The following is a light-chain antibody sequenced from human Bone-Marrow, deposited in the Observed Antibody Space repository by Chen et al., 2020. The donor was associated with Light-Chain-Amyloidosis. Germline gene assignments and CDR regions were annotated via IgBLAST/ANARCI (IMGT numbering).Light chain of an antibody. J-gene: IGLJ3*02. CDR2: DDS. CDR1: NIGSTS. Sequence: YVLTPPSSVSVAPGQAATLACGGNNIGSTSVHWYQPTPGQAPLLVVYDDSDRPSGIPERLSGSNSGNTATLTISRVEAGDEADYYCQVWDRSSDRPVFGGGTKLTVL. CDR3: QVWDRSSDRPV. V-gene: IGLV3-21*02.